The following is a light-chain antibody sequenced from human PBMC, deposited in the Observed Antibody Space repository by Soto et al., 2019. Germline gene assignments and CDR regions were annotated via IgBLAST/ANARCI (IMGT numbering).Light chain of an antibody. V-gene: IGKV3-20*01. CDR2: GAS. J-gene: IGKJ1*01. CDR3: QHYGRSPWT. CDR1: QTISSTY. Sequence: ESVLTQAAGTLSWSPGERATPSCRASQTISSTYLAWYQQKPGPAPRLLIYGASSRATGIPDRFSGSGSGTDFTLSITRLEPADFAVYYCQHYGRSPWTFGQGTKVDIK.